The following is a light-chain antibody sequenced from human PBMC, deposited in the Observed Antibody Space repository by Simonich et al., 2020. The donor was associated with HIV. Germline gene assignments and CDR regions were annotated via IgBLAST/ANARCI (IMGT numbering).Light chain of an antibody. CDR2: DVS. J-gene: IGLJ3*02. CDR1: SDDVGGYNY. V-gene: IGLV2-14*03. Sequence: QSPLTQPASVSGSPGQSITISCTGTSDDVGGYNYVSWYQHHPGQAPKLMIYDVSKRPSGVSNRFSGSKAGNTASLTISGLQAEDEAHYYCSSYTSSSTWVFGGGTKLTVL. CDR3: SSYTSSSTWV.